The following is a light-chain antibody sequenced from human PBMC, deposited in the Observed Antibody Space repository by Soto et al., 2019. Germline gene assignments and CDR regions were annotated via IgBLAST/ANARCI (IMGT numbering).Light chain of an antibody. CDR3: QQYSTYPLT. Sequence: DIHMTQSPSTLSASVGDSVTITCRASQSIRPWLAWYQQKPGKAPTLLIYKASSLEGRVPSRFSGSGSGTGSNIAITSLQPGDFATYYCQQYSTYPLTFGGGTKV. CDR1: QSIRPW. CDR2: KAS. V-gene: IGKV1-5*03. J-gene: IGKJ4*01.